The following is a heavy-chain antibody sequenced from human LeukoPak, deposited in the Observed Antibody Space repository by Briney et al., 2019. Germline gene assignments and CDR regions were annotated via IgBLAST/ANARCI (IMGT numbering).Heavy chain of an antibody. CDR1: GVSITSISYY. V-gene: IGHV4-39*07. CDR2: MYYSGST. CDR3: ARGTRDSYGYTQKKRVHDY. Sequence: SETLSLTCTVSGVSITSISYYWGWIRQPPGKGLEWIGSMYYSGSTYYNASLKSRVTILVDTSKNQFSLKLSSVTAADTAVYYCARGTRDSYGYTQKKRVHDYWGQGTLVTVSS. J-gene: IGHJ4*02. D-gene: IGHD5-18*01.